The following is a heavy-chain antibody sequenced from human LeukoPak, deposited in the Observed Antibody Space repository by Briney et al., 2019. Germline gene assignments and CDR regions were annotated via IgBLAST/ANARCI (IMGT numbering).Heavy chain of an antibody. V-gene: IGHV4-59*01. CDR3: ATEEMATTGIGLGGAFDI. D-gene: IGHD5-24*01. CDR1: GGSISSYY. Sequence: SETLSLTCTVSGGSISSYYWSWIRQPPGKGLEWIGYIYYSGSTNYNPSLKSRVTISVDTSKNQFSLKLSSVTAADTAVYYCATEEMATTGIGLGGAFDIWGQGTMVTVSS. J-gene: IGHJ3*02. CDR2: IYYSGST.